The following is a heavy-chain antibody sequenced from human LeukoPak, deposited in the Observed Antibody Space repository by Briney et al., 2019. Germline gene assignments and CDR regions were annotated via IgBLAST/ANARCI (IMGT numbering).Heavy chain of an antibody. D-gene: IGHD5-18*01. Sequence: GGSLRLSCAASGFTFSSYGMHWVRQAPGKGLEWVAVIWYGGSNKYYADSVKGRFTISRDNSKNTLYLQMNSLRAEDTAVYYCAKSTGGPVRYSYGHERTYWGQGTLVTVSS. CDR3: AKSTGGPVRYSYGHERTY. CDR2: IWYGGSNK. V-gene: IGHV3-33*06. CDR1: GFTFSSYG. J-gene: IGHJ4*02.